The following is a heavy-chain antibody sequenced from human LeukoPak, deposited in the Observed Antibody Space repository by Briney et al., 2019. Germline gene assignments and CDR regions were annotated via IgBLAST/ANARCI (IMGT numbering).Heavy chain of an antibody. J-gene: IGHJ1*01. CDR3: ARARAAYFALFQH. V-gene: IGHV3-11*01. Sequence: GGSLRLSCAASGFSIGDYYMSWVRQAPGKGLEWISYISSGAGSTMKYADSVKGRFTISRDNAQNSLFLEMSTLRAEDTAVYFCARARAAYFALFQHWGQGSLVVVSS. CDR1: GFSIGDYY. D-gene: IGHD3-9*01. CDR2: ISSGAGSTM.